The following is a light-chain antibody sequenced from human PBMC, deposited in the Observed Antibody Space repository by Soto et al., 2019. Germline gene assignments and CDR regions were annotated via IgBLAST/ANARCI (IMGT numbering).Light chain of an antibody. Sequence: IVLTQSPGTLSLSPGERATLSCRASQSVSNNYLAWYQQKPGQAPRLLFYGASNRATGIPDRFSGSGSGTDFTLTISRLEPEDFAVYYCQPYGRSGTFGEGTKV. J-gene: IGKJ1*01. CDR1: QSVSNNY. CDR3: QPYGRSGT. CDR2: GAS. V-gene: IGKV3-20*01.